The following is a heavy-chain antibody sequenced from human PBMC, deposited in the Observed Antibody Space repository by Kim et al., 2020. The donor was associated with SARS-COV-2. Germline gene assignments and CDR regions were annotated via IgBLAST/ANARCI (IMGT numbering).Heavy chain of an antibody. V-gene: IGHV4-39*07. Sequence: SETLSLTCTVSGGSISSSSYYWGWIRQPPGKGLEWIGSIYYSGSTYYNPSLKSRVTMSVDTSKNQFSLKLSSVTAADTAVYYCAYGSGSYYRHYWYFDLWGRGTLVTVSS. D-gene: IGHD3-10*01. J-gene: IGHJ2*01. CDR1: GGSISSSSYY. CDR3: AYGSGSYYRHYWYFDL. CDR2: IYYSGST.